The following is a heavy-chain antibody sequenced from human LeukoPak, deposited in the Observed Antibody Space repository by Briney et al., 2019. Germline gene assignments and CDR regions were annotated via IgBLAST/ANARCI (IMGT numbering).Heavy chain of an antibody. D-gene: IGHD1-1*01. CDR2: INSDGSST. CDR1: GVTFSSYW. J-gene: IGHJ4*02. V-gene: IGHV3-74*01. Sequence: GGSLRLSCAASGVTFSSYWMHWVRQAPGKGLVWVSRINSDGSSTSYADSVKGRFTISRDNAKNSLYLQMNSLRAEDTALYYCAKSASLGDQLGYYFDYWGQGTLVTVSS. CDR3: AKSASLGDQLGYYFDY.